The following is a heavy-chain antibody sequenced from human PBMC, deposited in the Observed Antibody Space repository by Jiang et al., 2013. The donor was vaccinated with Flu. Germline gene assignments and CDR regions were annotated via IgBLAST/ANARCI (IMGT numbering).Heavy chain of an antibody. J-gene: IGHJ6*02. CDR1: GFTFGDYA. CDR2: IRSKAYGGTT. V-gene: IGHV3-49*05. Sequence: VQLVESGGGLVKPGRSLRLSCTASGFTFGDYAMSWFRQAPGKGLEWVGFIRSKAYGGTTEYAASVKGRFTISRDDSKSIAYLQMNSLKTEDTAVYYCTRDLARVFSYGMDVWGQGTTVTVSS. CDR3: TRDLARVFSYGMDV. D-gene: IGHD6-13*01.